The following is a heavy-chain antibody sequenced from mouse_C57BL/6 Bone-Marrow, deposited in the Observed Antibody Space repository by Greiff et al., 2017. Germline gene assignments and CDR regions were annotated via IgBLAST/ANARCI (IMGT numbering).Heavy chain of an antibody. V-gene: IGHV6-3*01. Sequence: EVKVEESGGGLVQPGGSMKLSCVASGFTFSNYWMNWVRQSPEKGLEWVAQISLKADNYATHYAESVKGRFTISRDDSKSSVYLQMNNLRAEDTGIYCCTYDYDGEFAYWGQGTLVTVSA. J-gene: IGHJ3*01. CDR2: ISLKADNYAT. CDR1: GFTFSNYW. CDR3: TYDYDGEFAY. D-gene: IGHD2-4*01.